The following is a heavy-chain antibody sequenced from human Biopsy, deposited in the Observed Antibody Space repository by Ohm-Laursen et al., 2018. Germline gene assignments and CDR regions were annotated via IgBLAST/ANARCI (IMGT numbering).Heavy chain of an antibody. V-gene: IGHV3-23*01. Sequence: SLRLSCTASGFTFNVYSIVWVRQAPGKGLECVSIINGGGGSTWYSDPVKGRFTISRDNSKNTLYLQMNSPRAEDTAMYYCARDLYDFCGGCPFDPWGQGTLVTVSP. CDR3: ARDLYDFCGGCPFDP. D-gene: IGHD3-3*01. CDR2: INGGGGST. J-gene: IGHJ5*02. CDR1: GFTFNVYS.